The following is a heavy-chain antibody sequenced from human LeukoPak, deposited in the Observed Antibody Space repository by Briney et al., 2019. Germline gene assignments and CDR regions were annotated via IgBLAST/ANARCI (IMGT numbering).Heavy chain of an antibody. V-gene: IGHV4-59*08. D-gene: IGHD6-19*01. Sequence: SETLSLTCAVSGGSNNRHYWGWIRQPPGKGLQWIGDIYYTGKNNYNPSLKSRVTISLDTSKNHLSLNLTSVVAADTAIYYCVRRDTGWNYFDYWGQGILVTVSS. CDR3: VRRDTGWNYFDY. J-gene: IGHJ4*02. CDR2: IYYTGKN. CDR1: GGSNNRHY.